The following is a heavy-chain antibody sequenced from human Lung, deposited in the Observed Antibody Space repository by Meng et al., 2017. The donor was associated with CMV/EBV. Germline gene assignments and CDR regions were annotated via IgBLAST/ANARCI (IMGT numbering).Heavy chain of an antibody. V-gene: IGHV3-7*04. CDR2: INQDGSQK. CDR1: GFTFRSHW. D-gene: IGHD6-13*01. J-gene: IGHJ6*02. CDR3: GRVAAAGRGRDV. Sequence: GESLKISCAASGFTFRSHWMTWVRQAPGKGLEWVANINQDGSQKNYVDSVKGRFTISRDNAKNSLFLQMNSLRAEDTAVYYCGRVAAAGRGRDVWGQGTAVTVSS.